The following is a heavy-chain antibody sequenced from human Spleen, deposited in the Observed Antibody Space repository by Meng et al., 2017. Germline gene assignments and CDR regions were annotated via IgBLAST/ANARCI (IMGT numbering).Heavy chain of an antibody. D-gene: IGHD3-16*01. CDR1: GYNFPSYG. CDR2: ISPFNANT. V-gene: IGHV1-18*01. Sequence: QVQRGQGGAEVRNPGASVKVSCKDSGYNFPSYGISWVRQAPGQGLEWMGWISPFNANTHSAQKLQGRVTMTTDTSTNTAYMELRSLRSGDTAVYYCTRALGRFDPWGQGTLVTVSS. CDR3: TRALGRFDP. J-gene: IGHJ5*02.